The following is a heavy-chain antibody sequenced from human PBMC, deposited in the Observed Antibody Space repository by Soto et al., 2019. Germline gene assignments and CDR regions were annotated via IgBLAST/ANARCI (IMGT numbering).Heavy chain of an antibody. CDR1: GFTFSSYG. J-gene: IGHJ4*02. Sequence: QSGGSLRLSCAASGFTFSSYGMHWVRQAPGKGLEWVAVISYDGSNKYYADSVKGRFTISRDNSKNTLYLQMNSLRAEDTAVYYCARVAYWGPGTQVTVSS. V-gene: IGHV3-30*03. CDR3: ARVAY. CDR2: ISYDGSNK.